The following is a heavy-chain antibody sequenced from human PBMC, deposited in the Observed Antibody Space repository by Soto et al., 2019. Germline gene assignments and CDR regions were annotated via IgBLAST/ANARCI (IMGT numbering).Heavy chain of an antibody. V-gene: IGHV4-59*01. CDR2: IYYSGTT. Sequence: SETLSLTCPVSGGSISSYYWSWIRQPPGKGLEWIGYIYYSGTTNYNPSLKSRVTISVDTSRNQFSLKLSSVTAADTAVYYCGGGGGFFDYGGQGTLVTVSS. CDR1: GGSISSYY. J-gene: IGHJ4*02. CDR3: GGGGGFFDY. D-gene: IGHD3-16*01.